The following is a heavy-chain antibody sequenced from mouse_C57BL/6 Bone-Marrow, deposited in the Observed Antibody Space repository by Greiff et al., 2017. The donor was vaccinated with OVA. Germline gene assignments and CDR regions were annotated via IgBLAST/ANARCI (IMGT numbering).Heavy chain of an antibody. V-gene: IGHV1-54*01. CDR1: GYAFTNYL. CDR2: INPGSGGT. CDR3: ARGGRGDY. J-gene: IGHJ4*01. Sequence: VQLQQSGAELVRPGTSVKLSCKASGYAFTNYLIEWVKQRPGQGLEWIGVINPGSGGTNYNEKFKGKATLTADKSSSTAYMKLSSLTSEDSAVYFCARGGRGDYWGQGTSVTVSS.